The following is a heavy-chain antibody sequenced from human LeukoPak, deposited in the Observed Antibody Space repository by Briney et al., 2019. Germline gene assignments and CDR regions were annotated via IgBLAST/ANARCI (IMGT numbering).Heavy chain of an antibody. D-gene: IGHD6-19*01. V-gene: IGHV4-34*01. CDR2: INHSGST. Sequence: SETLSLTCAVYGGSFSGYYRSWIRQPPGKGLEWIGEINHSGSTNYNPSLKSRVTISVDTPKNQFSLKLSSVTAADTAVYYCARGFRAVAVWWGQGTLVTVSS. CDR1: GGSFSGYY. CDR3: ARGFRAVAVW. J-gene: IGHJ4*02.